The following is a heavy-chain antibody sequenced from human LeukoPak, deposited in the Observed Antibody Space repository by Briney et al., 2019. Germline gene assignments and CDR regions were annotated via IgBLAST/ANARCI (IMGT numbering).Heavy chain of an antibody. V-gene: IGHV3-7*03. J-gene: IGHJ4*02. D-gene: IGHD5-24*01. CDR3: ARARWTALDY. CDR1: GFTFSSNW. Sequence: GGSLRLSCAASGFTFSSNWMSWVRQAPGKGLEWVANIKQDGSEKYYVDSVKGRFTISRDNAKDSLYLQMNSLRAEDTAVYYCARARWTALDYWGQGTLVTVSS. CDR2: IKQDGSEK.